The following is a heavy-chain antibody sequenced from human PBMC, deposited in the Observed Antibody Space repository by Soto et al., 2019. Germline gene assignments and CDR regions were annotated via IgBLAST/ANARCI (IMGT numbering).Heavy chain of an antibody. CDR3: AREGYCSGTSCYGEGAFDP. CDR1: GGSISSYY. Sequence: QVQLQESGPGLVKPSETLSLTCTVSGGSISSYYWSWIRQPPGKGLEWIGYIYYSGSTNYNPSLKSRVTISVDTSKNQFSLKLSSVTAADTAVYYCAREGYCSGTSCYGEGAFDPWGQGTLVTVSS. V-gene: IGHV4-59*12. J-gene: IGHJ5*02. D-gene: IGHD2-2*01. CDR2: IYYSGST.